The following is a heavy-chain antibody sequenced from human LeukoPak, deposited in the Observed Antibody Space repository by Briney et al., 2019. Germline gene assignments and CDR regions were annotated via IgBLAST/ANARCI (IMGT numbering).Heavy chain of an antibody. CDR2: INHSGST. CDR1: GGSFSGYY. CDR3: ATRGVEMKDLNIVVVPAAMSY. D-gene: IGHD2-2*01. Sequence: SETLSLTCAVYGGSFSGYYWSWIRQPQGKGLEWIGEINHSGSTNYNLSLKSRVTISVDTSKNQFSLKLSSVTAADTAVYYCATRGVEMKDLNIVVVPAAMSYWGQGTLVTVSS. V-gene: IGHV4-34*01. J-gene: IGHJ4*02.